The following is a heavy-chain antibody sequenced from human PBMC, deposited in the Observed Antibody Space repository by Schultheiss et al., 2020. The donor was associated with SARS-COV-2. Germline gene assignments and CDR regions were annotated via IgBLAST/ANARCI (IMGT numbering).Heavy chain of an antibody. CDR2: INHSGST. J-gene: IGHJ6*02. Sequence: SETLSLTCAVYGGSFSGYYWSWIRQPPGKGLEWIGEINHSGSTYYNPSLKSRVTISVDTSKNQFSLKLSSVTAADTAVYYCARDCSSTSCPNIDYYYGMDVWGQGTTVTVSS. V-gene: IGHV4-34*01. D-gene: IGHD2-2*01. CDR1: GGSFSGYY. CDR3: ARDCSSTSCPNIDYYYGMDV.